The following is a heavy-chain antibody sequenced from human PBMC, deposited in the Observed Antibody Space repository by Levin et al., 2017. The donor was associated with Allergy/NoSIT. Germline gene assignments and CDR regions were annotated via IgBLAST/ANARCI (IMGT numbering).Heavy chain of an antibody. D-gene: IGHD3/OR15-3a*01. CDR2: MRTTADGTI. Sequence: GGSLRLSCTTSGFRFRDYGMTWVRQAPGKGLEWVGSMRTTADGTIEYAASVKGRFILSREDSKTIAYLQMDSLNIEDTAVYFCARWTADDFAYFQYWGQGALVIVSS. J-gene: IGHJ4*02. V-gene: IGHV3-49*04. CDR3: ARWTADDFAYFQY. CDR1: GFRFRDYG.